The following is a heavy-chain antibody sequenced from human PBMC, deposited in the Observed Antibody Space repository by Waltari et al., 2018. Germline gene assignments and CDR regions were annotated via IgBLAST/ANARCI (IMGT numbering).Heavy chain of an antibody. CDR3: ARSPFAVEAYFDL. CDR1: GSTFSNYV. J-gene: IGHJ2*01. CDR2: MNPDSGNT. Sequence: QAPLVQSGAEVKKPGASVKVSCTASGSTFSNYVINWVRQATGQGLEWMGWMNPDSGNTGYAPKFQGRVTMTRDTSITTAYMELSSLAYEDTAIYYCARSPFAVEAYFDLWGRGTLVAVSS. V-gene: IGHV1-8*02. D-gene: IGHD3-3*01.